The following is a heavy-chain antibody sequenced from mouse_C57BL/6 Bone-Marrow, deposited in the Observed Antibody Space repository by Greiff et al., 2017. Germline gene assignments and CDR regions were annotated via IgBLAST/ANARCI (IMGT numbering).Heavy chain of an antibody. V-gene: IGHV1-26*01. CDR2: INPNNGGT. Sequence: VQLQQSGPELVKPGASVKISCKASGYTFTDYYMNWVKQSHGKSLEWIGDINPNNGGTSYNQKFKGKATLTVDKSSSTAYMELRSLTSEDSAVYYCARGVITTVDFDYWGQGTTRTVSS. J-gene: IGHJ2*01. CDR1: GYTFTDYY. D-gene: IGHD1-1*01. CDR3: ARGVITTVDFDY.